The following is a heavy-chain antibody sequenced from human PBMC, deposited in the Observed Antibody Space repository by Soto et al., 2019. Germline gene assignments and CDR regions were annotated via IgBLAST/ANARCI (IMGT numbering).Heavy chain of an antibody. CDR3: ARVPLRYSSSHNFDS. Sequence: SETLSLTCSVSGASVSSGSFYWSWIRQPPGKGLEWIGFIYNNETFNYNPSLKSRVTLSVDTSKHQFSLKLSSVTAADTAVYYCARVPLRYSSSHNFDSWGQGALVTAPQ. D-gene: IGHD6-19*01. J-gene: IGHJ4*02. CDR2: IYNNETF. V-gene: IGHV4-61*01. CDR1: GASVSSGSFY.